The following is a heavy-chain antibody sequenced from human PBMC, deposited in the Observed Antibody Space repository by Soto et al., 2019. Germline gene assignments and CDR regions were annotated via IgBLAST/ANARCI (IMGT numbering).Heavy chain of an antibody. CDR3: ARVEDYGDYFGY. D-gene: IGHD4-17*01. Sequence: QVQLQESGPGLVKPSETLSLTCTVSGGSVRSGRYYWSWIRQLPGKGLEWIRDIYDSGTTNYNPSLKSRVTVSVDTSKNQFSLKLSSVTAADTAVYYCARVEDYGDYFGYWGQGTLVTVSS. J-gene: IGHJ4*02. V-gene: IGHV4-61*01. CDR2: IYDSGTT. CDR1: GGSVRSGRYY.